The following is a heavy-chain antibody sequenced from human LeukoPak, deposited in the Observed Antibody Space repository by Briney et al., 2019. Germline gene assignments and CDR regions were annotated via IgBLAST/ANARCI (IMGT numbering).Heavy chain of an antibody. CDR1: GYSISSGYY. J-gene: IGHJ6*03. V-gene: IGHV4-38-2*02. CDR2: IYHSGIT. D-gene: IGHD3-16*02. CDR3: ARDQFYRDMDV. Sequence: PSGTLSLTCAVSGYSISSGYYWGWFRQPPGKGLEWIGSIYHSGITYYNPSLKSRVTISVDTSKNQFSLMLSSVTAADTGVYYCARDQFYRDMDVWGKGTTVTVSS.